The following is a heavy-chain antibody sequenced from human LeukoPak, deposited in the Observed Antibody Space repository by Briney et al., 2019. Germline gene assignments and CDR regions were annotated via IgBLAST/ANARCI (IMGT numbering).Heavy chain of an antibody. V-gene: IGHV3-23*01. CDR2: ISGSGGST. CDR3: ARDGSASSAYYSAQYYFDY. Sequence: PGGSLRLSCAASGFTFSSYAMSWVRQAPGKGLEWVSAISGSGGSTYYADSVRGRFTISRDNSKNTLYLQMNSLRAEDTAVYYCARDGSASSAYYSAQYYFDYWGQGTLVTVSS. D-gene: IGHD3-22*01. CDR1: GFTFSSYA. J-gene: IGHJ4*02.